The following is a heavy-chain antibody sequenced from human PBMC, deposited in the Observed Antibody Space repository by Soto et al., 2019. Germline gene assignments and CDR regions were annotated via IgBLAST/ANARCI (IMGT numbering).Heavy chain of an antibody. J-gene: IGHJ6*02. CDR3: ARDDSGSYGRRYGMDV. CDR1: GFTFSSYA. Sequence: GGSLRLSCAASGFTFSSYAMHWVRQAPGKGLEWVAVISYDGSNKYYADSVKGRFTISRDNSKNTLYLQMNSLRAEDTAVYYCARDDSGSYGRRYGMDVWGQGTTVTVSS. V-gene: IGHV3-30-3*01. CDR2: ISYDGSNK. D-gene: IGHD1-26*01.